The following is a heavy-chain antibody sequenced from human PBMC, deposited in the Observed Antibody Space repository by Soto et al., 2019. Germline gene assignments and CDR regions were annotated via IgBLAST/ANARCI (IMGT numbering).Heavy chain of an antibody. CDR1: GYTFTSYG. V-gene: IGHV1-18*01. J-gene: IGHJ6*02. D-gene: IGHD1-26*01. Sequence: QVQLVQSGAEVKKPGASVKVSCKASGYTFTSYGISWVRQAPGQGLEWMGWLSAYNGNTNYAQKLQGRVTMTTDTSTSTAYMELRSLRADDTAVDYCAIDEGGSANYYYYGMDVWGQGTTVTVSS. CDR3: AIDEGGSANYYYYGMDV. CDR2: LSAYNGNT.